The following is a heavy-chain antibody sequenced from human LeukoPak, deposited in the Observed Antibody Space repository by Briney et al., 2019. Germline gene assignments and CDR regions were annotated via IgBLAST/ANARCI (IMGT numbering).Heavy chain of an antibody. V-gene: IGHV4-59*01. Sequence: SETLSLTCTVSGGSIGGYYWSWIRQPPGKGLEWIGYIYYRGSTNYNPSLKSGVPISVDTSKNQFPLKLSSVTAADTAVYYCARGGGDSYGYGYYFDNWGQGTLVTVSS. J-gene: IGHJ4*02. CDR3: ARGGGDSYGYGYYFDN. CDR2: IYYRGST. D-gene: IGHD5-18*01. CDR1: GGSIGGYY.